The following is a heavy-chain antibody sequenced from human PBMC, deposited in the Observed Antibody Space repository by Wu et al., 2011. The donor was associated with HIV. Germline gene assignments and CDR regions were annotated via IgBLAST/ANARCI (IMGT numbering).Heavy chain of an antibody. CDR1: GYIFTGYY. J-gene: IGHJ4*02. CDR3: ARPPPGSTYYYEQYYFGY. CDR2: INPNSGGT. D-gene: IGHD3-22*01. Sequence: QVQLLQSGAEVKKPGASVKVSCRASGYIFTGYYIHWMRQAPGQGPEWMGYINPNSGGTDYAQKFQGRVTMTRDTSITTAYMELSRLRSDDSAIYYCARPPPGSTYYYEQYYFGYWGQGTLVTVSS. V-gene: IGHV1-2*02.